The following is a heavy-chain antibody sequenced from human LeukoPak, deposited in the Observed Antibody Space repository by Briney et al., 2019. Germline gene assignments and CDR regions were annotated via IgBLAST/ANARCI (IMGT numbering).Heavy chain of an antibody. J-gene: IGHJ3*02. CDR1: GFTFSSYT. Sequence: GGSLRLSCTASGFTFSSYTMSWVRQAPGKGLKWVSTITTGGPNTYYADSVKGRFTVSRDDSKNTLYPQMNSLRAEDTAVYYCARVWELSAFDIWGQGTMVTVSS. CDR3: ARVWELSAFDI. D-gene: IGHD1-26*01. V-gene: IGHV3-23*01. CDR2: ITTGGPNT.